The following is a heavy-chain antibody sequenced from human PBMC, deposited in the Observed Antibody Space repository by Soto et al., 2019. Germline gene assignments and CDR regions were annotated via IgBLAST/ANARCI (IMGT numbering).Heavy chain of an antibody. V-gene: IGHV3-74*01. Sequence: GGSLRLSCAASGFSFSLYWMHWVRQAPGKGLVWVSRINGDGSDTSYGDSVKGRFTTSRDNAKNTLYLHMNSLGAEDTAVYYCARDFGEVGATAVYDIWGHGTMVTVSS. CDR3: ARDFGEVGATAVYDI. J-gene: IGHJ3*02. CDR2: INGDGSDT. D-gene: IGHD1-26*01. CDR1: GFSFSLYW.